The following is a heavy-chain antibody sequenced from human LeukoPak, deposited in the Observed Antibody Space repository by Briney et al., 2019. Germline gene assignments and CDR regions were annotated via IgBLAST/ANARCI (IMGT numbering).Heavy chain of an antibody. CDR2: INEDGSYK. J-gene: IGHJ4*02. V-gene: IGHV3-7*01. D-gene: IGHD2-21*02. CDR1: GFTFTSYW. CDR3: ARDATRGGDNDY. Sequence: GGSLRLSCAVSGFTFTSYWMSWVRQAPGKGLEWVANINEDGSYKFHADSVKGRLAISRDNSKNSLYLQMSSLRADDTAVYYCARDATRGGDNDYWGQGTRVIVSS.